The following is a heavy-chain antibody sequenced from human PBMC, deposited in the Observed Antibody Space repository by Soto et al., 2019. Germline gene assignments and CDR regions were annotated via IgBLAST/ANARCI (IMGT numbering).Heavy chain of an antibody. V-gene: IGHV1-18*01. Sequence: ASVKVSCKASGYTFTSYGISWVRQAPGQGIEWMGWISAYNGNTNYAQKLQGRVTMTTDTSTSTANMELRSLRSDDTAVYYCARVEAVIGAFDIWGQGTMVTVSS. J-gene: IGHJ3*02. CDR1: GYTFTSYG. CDR3: ARVEAVIGAFDI. D-gene: IGHD2-21*01. CDR2: ISAYNGNT.